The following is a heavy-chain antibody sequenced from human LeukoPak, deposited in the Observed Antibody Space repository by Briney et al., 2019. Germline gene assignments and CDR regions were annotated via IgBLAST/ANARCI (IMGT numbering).Heavy chain of an antibody. D-gene: IGHD3-10*01. J-gene: IGHJ4*02. CDR1: GFTFNTYT. V-gene: IGHV3-23*01. CDR3: AKGTERYREVSSFDS. CDR2: ISGRGDGT. Sequence: GGFLRLSCAASGFTFNTYTMNWVRQAPGKGLEWVSAISGRGDGTYYADFVKGRFTISRDNSKNTLYLQMNSLRVEDTATYYCAKGTERYREVSSFDSWGRGTLVAVSS.